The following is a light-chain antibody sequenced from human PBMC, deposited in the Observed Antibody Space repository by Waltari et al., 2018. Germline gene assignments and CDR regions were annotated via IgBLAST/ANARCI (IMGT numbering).Light chain of an antibody. Sequence: DIVMTQSPLSLSVTPGEPASISCKSSQSLRHSNGYNCVDWFLQKPGQSPQLLIYCGSNRASGVPDRISGSGSGTDFTLKISRVEAEDVGVYYCMQALQTPLTFGGGTKVEIK. J-gene: IGKJ4*01. CDR1: QSLRHSNGYNC. CDR2: CGS. CDR3: MQALQTPLT. V-gene: IGKV2-28*01.